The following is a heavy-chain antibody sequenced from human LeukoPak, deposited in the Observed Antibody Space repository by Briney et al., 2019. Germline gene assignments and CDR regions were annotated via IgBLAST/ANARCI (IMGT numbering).Heavy chain of an antibody. CDR1: GGSISSYY. CDR2: ISSSSSYI. CDR3: ARAHAPYGSGSFDY. D-gene: IGHD3-10*01. V-gene: IGHV3-21*01. J-gene: IGHJ4*02. Sequence: ETLSLTCTVSGGSISSYYWSWIRQPPGKGLEWVSSISSSSSYIYYADSVKGRFTISRDNAKNSLYLQMNSLRAEDTAVYYCARAHAPYGSGSFDYWGQGTLVTVSS.